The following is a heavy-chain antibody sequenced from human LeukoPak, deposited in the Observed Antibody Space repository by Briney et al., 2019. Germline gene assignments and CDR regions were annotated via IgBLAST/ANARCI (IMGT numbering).Heavy chain of an antibody. CDR2: VYYSGST. D-gene: IGHD5-12*01. CDR1: GDPIRSYSDYSNYK. CDR3: AREYSGFDY. Sequence: SETLSLTCTVSGDPIRSYSDYSNYKWTWIRQPPGKGLEWIGYVYYSGSTNYNPSLKSRVTISVDTSKNQLSLKLTSVTAADTAVYYCAREYSGFDYWGQGTLVTVSS. J-gene: IGHJ4*02. V-gene: IGHV4-61*01.